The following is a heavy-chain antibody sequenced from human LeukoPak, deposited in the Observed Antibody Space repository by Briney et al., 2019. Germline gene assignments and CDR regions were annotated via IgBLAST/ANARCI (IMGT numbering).Heavy chain of an antibody. V-gene: IGHV1-2*06. J-gene: IGHJ4*02. Sequence: ASVKVSCKASGYTFTGYYMHWVRQAPGQGLEWMGRINPNSGSTNYAQKFQGRVTMTRDTSTSTAYMELSRLRSDDTAVYYCARGFVWGSYRVDYWGQGTLVTVSS. CDR2: INPNSGST. CDR3: ARGFVWGSYRVDY. D-gene: IGHD3-16*02. CDR1: GYTFTGYY.